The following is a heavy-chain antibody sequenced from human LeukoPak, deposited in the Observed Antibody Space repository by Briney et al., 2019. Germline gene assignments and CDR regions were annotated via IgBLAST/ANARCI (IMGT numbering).Heavy chain of an antibody. J-gene: IGHJ4*02. V-gene: IGHV3-30-3*01. CDR2: ISYDGSNK. CDR3: AKDRGAVADYFDY. CDR1: GFTFSSYA. Sequence: PGGSLKLSCAASGFTFSSYAMHWVRQAPGKGLEWVAVISYDGSNKYYADSVKGRFTISRDNSKNTLYLQMNSLRAEDTAVYYCAKDRGAVADYFDYWGQGTLVTVSS. D-gene: IGHD6-19*01.